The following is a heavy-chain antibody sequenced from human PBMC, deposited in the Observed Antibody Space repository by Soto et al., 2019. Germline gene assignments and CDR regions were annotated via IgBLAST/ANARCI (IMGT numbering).Heavy chain of an antibody. J-gene: IGHJ6*02. CDR3: AHRLVDYGNYYYYGMDV. Sequence: SGPTLVNPTQTLTLTCTFSGFSPSTSGVGVGWIRQPPGKALEWLALIYWDDDKRYSPSLKSRLTITKDTSKNQVVLTMTNMDPVDTATYYCAHRLVDYGNYYYYGMDVWGQGTTVTVSS. D-gene: IGHD4-17*01. V-gene: IGHV2-5*02. CDR2: IYWDDDK. CDR1: GFSPSTSGVG.